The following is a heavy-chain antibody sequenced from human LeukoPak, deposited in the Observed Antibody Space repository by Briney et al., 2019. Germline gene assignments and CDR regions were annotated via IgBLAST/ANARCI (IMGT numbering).Heavy chain of an antibody. CDR3: AKEGYSRGYYSYYYMDV. Sequence: ASVKVSCKASGYTFTSYAMHWVRQAPGQRLEWMGWINAGNGNTKYSLEFQGRVTITRDTSASTAYMELSSLRAEDTAVYYCAKEGYSRGYYSYYYMDVWGKGTTVTVSS. J-gene: IGHJ6*03. CDR1: GYTFTSYA. CDR2: INAGNGNT. D-gene: IGHD6-13*01. V-gene: IGHV1-3*03.